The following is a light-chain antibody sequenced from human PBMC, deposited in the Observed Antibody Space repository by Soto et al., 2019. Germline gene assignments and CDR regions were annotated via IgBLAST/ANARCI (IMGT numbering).Light chain of an antibody. Sequence: EIVLTQSPGTLSLSPGEKATLSCRASQSVSGSYLAWYQQKPGQAPRLPIYGASTRATGIPDRFSGSGSGTDFTLTISRLEPEDFAVYYCHHYGGSPRTFGQGTKVEIK. CDR3: HHYGGSPRT. CDR1: QSVSGSY. J-gene: IGKJ1*01. CDR2: GAS. V-gene: IGKV3-20*01.